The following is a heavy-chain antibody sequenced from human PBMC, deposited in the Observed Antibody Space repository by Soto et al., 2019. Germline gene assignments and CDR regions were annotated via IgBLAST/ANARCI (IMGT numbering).Heavy chain of an antibody. D-gene: IGHD6-13*01. V-gene: IGHV2-5*01. CDR2: IYWHDDK. CDR3: AYTTYSSSWCYNRFDP. J-gene: IGHJ5*02. CDR1: GFSLSTSGVG. Sequence: QITLKESGPTLVKPTQTLTLTCTFSGFSLSTSGVGVGWIRQPPGKALEWLALIYWHDDKRYSPSLKSRPTITKDTYKNQVVLTMTNMAPVDTATYYCAYTTYSSSWCYNRFDPWGQGTLVTVSS.